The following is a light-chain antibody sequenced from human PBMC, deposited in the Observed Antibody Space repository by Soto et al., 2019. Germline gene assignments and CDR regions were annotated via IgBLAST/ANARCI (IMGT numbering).Light chain of an antibody. CDR2: GAS. CDR1: QSVSNSY. V-gene: IGKV3-20*01. CDR3: QQYGSSSLT. Sequence: EIVLTQSPGTVSLSPGKRATLSCRASQSVSNSYLAWYQQKPGQAPRLLISGASSRATGIPDRFSGSGSGTDFTLTISRLEPEDFAVYYCQQYGSSSLTFGGGTKVEIK. J-gene: IGKJ4*01.